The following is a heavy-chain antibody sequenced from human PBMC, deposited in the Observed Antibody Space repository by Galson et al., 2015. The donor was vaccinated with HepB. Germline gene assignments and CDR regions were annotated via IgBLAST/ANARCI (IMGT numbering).Heavy chain of an antibody. V-gene: IGHV3-9*01. D-gene: IGHD1-26*01. CDR1: GFTFDDYA. Sequence: SLRLSCAASGFTFDDYAMHWVRQAPGKDLEWVSGISWNSDGIGYADSVKGRFTISRDNAENSLYLQMNSLRTEDTALYYCAKEGTWTGILGTTFMDSWGQGTLVTVSS. CDR2: ISWNSDGI. J-gene: IGHJ4*02. CDR3: AKEGTWTGILGTTFMDS.